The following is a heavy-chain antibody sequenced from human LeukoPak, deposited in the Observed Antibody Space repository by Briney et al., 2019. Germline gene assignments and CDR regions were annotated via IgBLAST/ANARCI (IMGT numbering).Heavy chain of an antibody. V-gene: IGHV3-23*01. CDR3: ARDLSSSWYEFDY. Sequence: GGSLRLSCAASGFTFSSYAMSWVRQAPGKGLEWVSAISGSGGSTYYADSVKGRFTISRDNAKNSLYLQMNSLRAEDTAVYYCARDLSSSWYEFDYWGQGTLVTVSS. D-gene: IGHD6-13*01. CDR1: GFTFSSYA. CDR2: ISGSGGST. J-gene: IGHJ4*02.